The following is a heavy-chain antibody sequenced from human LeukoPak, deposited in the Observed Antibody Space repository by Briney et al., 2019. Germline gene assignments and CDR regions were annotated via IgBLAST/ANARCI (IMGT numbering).Heavy chain of an antibody. V-gene: IGHV4-39*01. D-gene: IGHD6-6*01. J-gene: IGHJ4*02. Sequence: SQSLSLTCTVSGGSISSSSYYWGWIRQPPGKGLEWIGSIYYSRSTYYNPSLKSRVTISVDTSKNQFSLKLSSVTAADTAVYYCARHDSSSSNYAQIFDYWGQGTLVTVSS. CDR1: GGSISSSSYY. CDR2: IYYSRST. CDR3: ARHDSSSSNYAQIFDY.